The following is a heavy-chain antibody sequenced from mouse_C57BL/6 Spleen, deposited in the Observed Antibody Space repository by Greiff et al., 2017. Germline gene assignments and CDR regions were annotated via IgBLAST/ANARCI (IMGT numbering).Heavy chain of an antibody. D-gene: IGHD2-12*01. V-gene: IGHV3-6*01. J-gene: IGHJ4*01. CDR1: GYSITSGYY. CDR2: ISYDGSN. CDR3: AREDDAVYYAMDY. Sequence: DVKLQESGPGLVKPSQSLSLTCSVTGYSITSGYYWNWIRQFPGNKLEWMGYISYDGSNNYNPSLKNRISITRDTSKNQFFLKLNSVTTEDTATYYCAREDDAVYYAMDYWGQGTSVTVSS.